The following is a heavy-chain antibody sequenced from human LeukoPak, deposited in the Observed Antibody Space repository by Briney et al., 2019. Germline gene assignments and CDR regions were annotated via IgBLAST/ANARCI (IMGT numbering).Heavy chain of an antibody. J-gene: IGHJ4*02. Sequence: SETLSLTCTVPGGSISSYYWSWLRQPPGKGLEWIGYIYYSGSTNYNPSLKSRVTISVDTSKNQFSLKLSSVTAADTAVYYCAGSNTYSSGYYRFDYWGQGTLVTVSS. V-gene: IGHV4-59*01. D-gene: IGHD3-22*01. CDR1: GGSISSYY. CDR3: AGSNTYSSGYYRFDY. CDR2: IYYSGST.